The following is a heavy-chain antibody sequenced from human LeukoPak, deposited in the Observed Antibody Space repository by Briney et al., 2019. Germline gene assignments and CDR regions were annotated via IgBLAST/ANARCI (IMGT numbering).Heavy chain of an antibody. V-gene: IGHV3-23*01. CDR1: GFTFSSYA. CDR2: ISGSGGST. J-gene: IGHJ4*02. Sequence: GGSLRLSCAASGFTFSSYAMSWVRQAPGKGLEWVSAISGSGGSTYYADSVKGRFTISRDNSKNTLYLQMNSLRAEDTAVYYWAKGKGFGDGKNSGFFDYGGKEPLVPVPS. D-gene: IGHD5-24*01. CDR3: AKGKGFGDGKNSGFFDY.